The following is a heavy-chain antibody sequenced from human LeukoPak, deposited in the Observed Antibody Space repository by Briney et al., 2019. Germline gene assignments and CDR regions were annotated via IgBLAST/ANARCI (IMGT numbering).Heavy chain of an antibody. CDR1: GYTFTSYY. CDR2: INPSGGST. V-gene: IGHV1-46*01. Sequence: ASVKVSCKAPGYTFTSYYMHWVRQAPGQGLEWMGIINPSGGSTSYAQKFQGRVTMTRDTSTSTVYMELSSLRSEDTAVYYCARECGSGCSDYWGQGTLVTVSS. J-gene: IGHJ4*02. D-gene: IGHD2-21*02. CDR3: ARECGSGCSDY.